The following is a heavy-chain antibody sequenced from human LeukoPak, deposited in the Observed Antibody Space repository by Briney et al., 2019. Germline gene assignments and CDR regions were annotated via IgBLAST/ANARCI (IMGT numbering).Heavy chain of an antibody. CDR1: GFTFSSYS. D-gene: IGHD3-3*01. V-gene: IGHV3-21*01. Sequence: PGGSLRLSCAASGFTFSSYSMNWVRQAPGKGLEWVSSISSSSSYIYYADSVKGRFTISRDNAKNSLYLQMNSLRAEDTAVYYCARDSVLSYYDFWSGHPPPSSWGGGDYWGQGTLVTVSS. CDR3: ARDSVLSYYDFWSGHPPPSSWGGGDY. J-gene: IGHJ4*02. CDR2: ISSSSSYI.